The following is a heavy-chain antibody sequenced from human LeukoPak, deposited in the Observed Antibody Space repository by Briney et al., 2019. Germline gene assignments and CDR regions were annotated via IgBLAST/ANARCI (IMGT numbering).Heavy chain of an antibody. V-gene: IGHV4-59*01. CDR2: IYYSGST. D-gene: IGHD3-3*01. CDR3: ARERANYDFWSGYHPTPNWFDP. Sequence: SETLSLTCTVSGGSISSYYWSWIRQPPGKGLEWIGYIYYSGSTNCNPSLKSRVTISVDTSKNQFSLKLSSVTAADTAVYYCARERANYDFWSGYHPTPNWFDPWGQGTLVTVSS. CDR1: GGSISSYY. J-gene: IGHJ5*02.